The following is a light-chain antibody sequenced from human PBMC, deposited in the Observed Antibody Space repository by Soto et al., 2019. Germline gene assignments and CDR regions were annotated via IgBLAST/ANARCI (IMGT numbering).Light chain of an antibody. CDR3: QSYDSSLSGSV. Sequence: QSVLTQTPSVSGAPGQRVTISCTGSSSNIGAGYDVHWYQQLPGTTPKLLIYANTNRPSGVPDRFSGSKSGNSASLAITGLQAEDEADYYCQSYDSSLSGSVFGGGTKLTVL. CDR2: ANT. V-gene: IGLV1-40*01. J-gene: IGLJ3*02. CDR1: SSNIGAGYD.